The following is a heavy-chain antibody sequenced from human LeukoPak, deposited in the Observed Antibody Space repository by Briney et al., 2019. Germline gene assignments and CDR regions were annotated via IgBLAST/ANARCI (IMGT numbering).Heavy chain of an antibody. Sequence: SETLSLTSTVSGGSISSGSYYWSWIRQPPGKGLEWIGEINHSGSTNYNPSLKSRVTISVDTSKNQFSLKLSSVTAADTAVYYCARGSGSYCSGGSCYRWFDPWGQGTLVTVSS. CDR1: GGSISSGSYY. CDR2: INHSGST. D-gene: IGHD2-15*01. CDR3: ARGSGSYCSGGSCYRWFDP. V-gene: IGHV4-39*07. J-gene: IGHJ5*02.